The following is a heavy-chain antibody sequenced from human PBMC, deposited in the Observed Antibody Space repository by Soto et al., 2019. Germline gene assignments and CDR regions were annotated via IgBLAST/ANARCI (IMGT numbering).Heavy chain of an antibody. CDR3: VRWTYGDYRDY. CDR1: GYTFTTYG. J-gene: IGHJ4*02. Sequence: QVQLVQSGAEVKKPGASVKVSCKDSGYTFTTYGITWVRQAPGQGLEGMGWISAYNGATNTAQKPQGRVTLTTDTPTSTAYMELRGLRSDDTAVYYCVRWTYGDYRDYWGQGSLGTVSS. D-gene: IGHD4-17*01. V-gene: IGHV1-18*01. CDR2: ISAYNGAT.